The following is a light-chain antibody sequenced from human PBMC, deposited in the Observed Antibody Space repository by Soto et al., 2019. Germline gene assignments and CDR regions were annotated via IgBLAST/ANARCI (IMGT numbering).Light chain of an antibody. CDR2: GAS. Sequence: DIQVTQSPSSLSASVGDRVTITCRASQSVGTYLNWYQQKPGRAPKLLIYGASDLQSGVPSRFSGSGSGTDFTLTISSLQPEDFATYYCQQTYNTPPWTFGQGTKVEIK. V-gene: IGKV1-39*01. J-gene: IGKJ1*01. CDR3: QQTYNTPPWT. CDR1: QSVGTY.